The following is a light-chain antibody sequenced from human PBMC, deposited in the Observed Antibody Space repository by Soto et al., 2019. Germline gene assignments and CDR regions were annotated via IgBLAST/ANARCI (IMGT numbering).Light chain of an antibody. Sequence: DIQMTQSPSSLSASVGDRVTITCRASQGISNYLAWYQQKPGKVPKLLIYKASTLKSGVPSRFSGSGSGTEFTLTISSLQPDDFATYYCQHYNSYSEAFDQGTKVDIK. V-gene: IGKV1-5*03. CDR3: QHYNSYSEA. J-gene: IGKJ1*01. CDR1: QGISNY. CDR2: KAS.